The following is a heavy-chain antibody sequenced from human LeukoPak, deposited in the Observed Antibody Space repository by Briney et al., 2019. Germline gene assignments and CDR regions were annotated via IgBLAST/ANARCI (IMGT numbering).Heavy chain of an antibody. CDR1: GGSISSSSYY. D-gene: IGHD6-19*01. CDR2: IYYSGST. J-gene: IGHJ4*02. CDR3: ASGQWLPLDY. Sequence: PSETLSLTCTVSGGSISSSSYYWSWIRQPPGKGLEWIGYIYYSGSTNYNPSLKSRVTISVDTSKNQFSLKLSSVTAADTAVYYCASGQWLPLDYWGQGTLVTVSS. V-gene: IGHV4-61*05.